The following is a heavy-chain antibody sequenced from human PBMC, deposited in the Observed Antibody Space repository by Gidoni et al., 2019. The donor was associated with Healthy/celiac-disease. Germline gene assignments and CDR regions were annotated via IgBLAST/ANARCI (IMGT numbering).Heavy chain of an antibody. CDR1: GFTFSDHY. CDR2: TRNKANCYTT. D-gene: IGHD3-22*01. J-gene: IGHJ3*02. V-gene: IGHV3-72*01. Sequence: EVQLVESGGGLVQPGGSLRLSCAASGFTFSDHYMDWVRQAPGKGLEWVGRTRNKANCYTTEYAASVKGRFTISRDDSKNSLYLQMNSLKTEDTAVYYCARVTPTYYDSSGDAFDIWGQGTMVTVSS. CDR3: ARVTPTYYDSSGDAFDI.